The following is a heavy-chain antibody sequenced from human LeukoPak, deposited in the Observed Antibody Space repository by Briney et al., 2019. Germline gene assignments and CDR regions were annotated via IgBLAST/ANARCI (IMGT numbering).Heavy chain of an antibody. CDR3: ARDGSGSFSFQH. D-gene: IGHD3-10*01. Sequence: PGGSLRLSCAASGFTFSSYSMNWVRQAPGKGLEWVSSISSGSSYIYYADSVKGRFTISRDNAKNSLYLQINSLRAEDTAVYYCARDGSGSFSFQHWGQGTLVTVSS. V-gene: IGHV3-21*01. J-gene: IGHJ1*01. CDR1: GFTFSSYS. CDR2: ISSGSSYI.